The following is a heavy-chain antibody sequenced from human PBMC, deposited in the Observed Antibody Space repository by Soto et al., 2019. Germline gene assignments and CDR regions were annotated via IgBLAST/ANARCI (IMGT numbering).Heavy chain of an antibody. CDR3: AKGYGGSGHYYFDY. V-gene: IGHV3-30*18. CDR1: GFTFSSYG. J-gene: IGHJ4*02. Sequence: GGSLRLSCAASGFTFSSYGMHWVRQAPGKGLEWVAVISYDGSNKYYADSVKGRFTISRDNSKNTLYLQMNSLRAEDTAVYYCAKGYGGSGHYYFDYWGQGTLVTVSS. CDR2: ISYDGSNK. D-gene: IGHD2-15*01.